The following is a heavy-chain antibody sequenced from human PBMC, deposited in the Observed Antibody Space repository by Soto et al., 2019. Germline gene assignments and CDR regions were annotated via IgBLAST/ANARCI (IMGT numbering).Heavy chain of an antibody. D-gene: IGHD3-10*01. J-gene: IGHJ4*02. V-gene: IGHV3-21*01. CDR3: ARGANGFGEPEYYFDY. Sequence: GGSLRLSCATSGFTFSSYSMNWVRQAPGKGLEWVSSISSSSSYIYYADSVKGRFTISRDNAKNSLYLQMNSLRAEDTAVYYCARGANGFGEPEYYFDYWGQGTLVTVSS. CDR2: ISSSSSYI. CDR1: GFTFSSYS.